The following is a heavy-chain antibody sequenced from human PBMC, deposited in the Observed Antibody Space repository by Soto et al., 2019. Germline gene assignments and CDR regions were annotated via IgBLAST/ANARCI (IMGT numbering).Heavy chain of an antibody. J-gene: IGHJ4*02. CDR2: ISYDGSNK. D-gene: IGHD3-10*01. V-gene: IGHV3-30-3*01. Sequence: HPGGSLRLSCAASGFTFSSYAMHWVRQAPGKGLEWVAVISYDGSNKYYADSVKGRFTISRDNSKSTLYLQMNSLRAEDTAVYYCASPADTAGLVWFGELSSLNYFDYWGQGTLVTVSS. CDR3: ASPADTAGLVWFGELSSLNYFDY. CDR1: GFTFSSYA.